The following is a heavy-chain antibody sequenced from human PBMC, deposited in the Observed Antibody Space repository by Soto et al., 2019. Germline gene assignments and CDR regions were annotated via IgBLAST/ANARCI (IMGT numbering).Heavy chain of an antibody. D-gene: IGHD4-17*01. CDR2: IWYDGSNK. CDR3: ARDDSDGDYAPYYYCYYGMDV. Sequence: PGGSLRLSCAASGFTFSSYGMHWVRQAPGKGLEWVAVIWYDGSNKYYADSVKGRFTISRDNSKNTLYLQMNSLRAEDTAVYYCARDDSDGDYAPYYYCYYGMDVWGQGTTVTVSS. V-gene: IGHV3-33*01. CDR1: GFTFSSYG. J-gene: IGHJ6*02.